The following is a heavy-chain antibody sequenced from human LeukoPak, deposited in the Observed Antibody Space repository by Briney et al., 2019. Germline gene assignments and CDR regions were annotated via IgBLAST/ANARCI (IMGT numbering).Heavy chain of an antibody. V-gene: IGHV1-2*02. Sequence: ASVKVSCKTSGFTFTGYYMHWVRQAPGQGLEWMGWINPNSGGTNYAQKFQGRVTMTRDTSINTAYMELSRLRSDDTAVYYCAGDMVRGVILRRVLEYWGQGTLVTVSS. CDR2: INPNSGGT. CDR1: GFTFTGYY. CDR3: AGDMVRGVILRRVLEY. J-gene: IGHJ4*02. D-gene: IGHD3-10*01.